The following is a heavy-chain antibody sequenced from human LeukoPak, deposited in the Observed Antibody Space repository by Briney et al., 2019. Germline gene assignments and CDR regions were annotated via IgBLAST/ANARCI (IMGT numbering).Heavy chain of an antibody. CDR1: GFTFSSYG. D-gene: IGHD3-10*01. Sequence: PGRSLRLSCAASGFTFSSYGMHWVRQAPGKGLEWVAVISYDGGNKHYADSVKGRFTISRDNSKNTLYLQMNSLRAEDTAVYYCAKDGGRYGSGSYGRSYFDYWGQGTLVTVSS. V-gene: IGHV3-30*18. CDR2: ISYDGGNK. J-gene: IGHJ4*02. CDR3: AKDGGRYGSGSYGRSYFDY.